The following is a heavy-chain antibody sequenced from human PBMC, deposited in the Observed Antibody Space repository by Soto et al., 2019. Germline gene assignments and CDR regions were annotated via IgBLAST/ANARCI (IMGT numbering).Heavy chain of an antibody. CDR2: ISYDGSNK. Sequence: QVQLVESGGGVVQPGRSLRLSCAASGFTFSSYAMHWVRQAPGKGLEWVAVISYDGSNKYYADSVKGRFTISRDNSKNTLYLQMNSLRAEDTAVYYCATYYPKAPIDYWGQGTLVTVSS. V-gene: IGHV3-30-3*01. J-gene: IGHJ4*02. CDR3: ATYYPKAPIDY. CDR1: GFTFSSYA. D-gene: IGHD3-10*01.